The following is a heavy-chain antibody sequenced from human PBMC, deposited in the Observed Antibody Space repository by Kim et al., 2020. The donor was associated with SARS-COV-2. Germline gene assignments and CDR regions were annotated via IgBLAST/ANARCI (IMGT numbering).Heavy chain of an antibody. V-gene: IGHV1-46*01. CDR2: GGRT. CDR3: ARGGDYFDY. Sequence: GGRTRSAQQFQGRVPKPRDTSTSTVNMELSSLRSEDTAVYYCARGGDYFDYWGQGTLVTVSS. D-gene: IGHD3-10*01. J-gene: IGHJ4*02.